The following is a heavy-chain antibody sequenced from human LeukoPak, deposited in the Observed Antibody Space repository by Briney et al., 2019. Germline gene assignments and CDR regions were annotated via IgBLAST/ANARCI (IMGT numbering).Heavy chain of an antibody. D-gene: IGHD3-9*01. V-gene: IGHV3-48*01. CDR3: ARDDFDWLLDY. CDR2: ISSSSSTI. J-gene: IGHJ4*02. CDR1: GFTFSSCS. Sequence: GGSLRLSCAASGFTFSSCSMNWVRQAPGKGLEWVSYISSSSSTIYYADSVKGRFTISRDNAKNSLYLQMNSLRAEDTAVYYCARDDFDWLLDYWGQGTLVTVSS.